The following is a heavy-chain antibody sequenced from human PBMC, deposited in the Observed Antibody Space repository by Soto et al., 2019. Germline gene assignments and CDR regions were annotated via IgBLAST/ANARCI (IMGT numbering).Heavy chain of an antibody. CDR2: VRGGGQST. V-gene: IGHV3-23*01. D-gene: IGHD1-26*01. J-gene: IGHJ4*02. CDR1: GFPFSEHS. CDR3: AKRLGTHWEDSLFDY. Sequence: EVQLLESGADLVQPGGSLRLSCAASGFPFSEHSMSWVRQAPGKGLEWVAGVRGGGQSTYYADSVKGRFTISRDNRKKTLYLQMDSLRAEDTAVYYCAKRLGTHWEDSLFDYWGQGTLVTVSS.